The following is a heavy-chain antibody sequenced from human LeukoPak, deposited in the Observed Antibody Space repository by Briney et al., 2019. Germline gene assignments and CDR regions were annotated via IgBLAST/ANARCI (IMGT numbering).Heavy chain of an antibody. D-gene: IGHD3-22*01. CDR1: GFTFNNYV. V-gene: IGHV3-23*01. CDR2: INGGGYNT. Sequence: GGSLRLSCAASGFTFNNYVMSWVRQAPGKGLEWVSTINGGGYNTYYADSVKGRFTISRDNSKNTLYLQTNSLRAEDTALYYCAKSGRYYDSSGYYYFDYWGQGTLVTASS. CDR3: AKSGRYYDSSGYYYFDY. J-gene: IGHJ4*02.